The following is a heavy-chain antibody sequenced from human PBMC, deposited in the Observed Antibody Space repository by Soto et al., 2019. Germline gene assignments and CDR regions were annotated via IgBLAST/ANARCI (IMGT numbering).Heavy chain of an antibody. J-gene: IGHJ4*02. CDR3: ARDTAGYSYGHDY. D-gene: IGHD5-18*01. CDR2: ISYDGSNK. CDR1: GFTFSSYN. Sequence: VQLVESGGGLVQPGGSLRLSCAASGFTFSSYNMNWVRQAPGKGLEWVAVISYDGSNKYYADSVKGRFTISRDNSKNTLYLQMNSLRAEDTAVYYCARDTAGYSYGHDYWGQGTLVTVSS. V-gene: IGHV3-30-3*01.